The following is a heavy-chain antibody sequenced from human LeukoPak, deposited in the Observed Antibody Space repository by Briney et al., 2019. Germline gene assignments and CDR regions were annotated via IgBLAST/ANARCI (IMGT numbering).Heavy chain of an antibody. Sequence: TSQTLSLTCAISGXSVSSNRAAWHWLRQSPSRGPEWLGRTYYRSQWYVDYASSVKSRIILTPDTSKNQFSLLLNSVTPEDTAVYYCAGEGWWFDFWGQGTLVTVFS. V-gene: IGHV6-1*01. CDR2: TYYRSQWYV. D-gene: IGHD2-15*01. J-gene: IGHJ4*02. CDR1: GXSVSSNRAA. CDR3: AGEGWWFDF.